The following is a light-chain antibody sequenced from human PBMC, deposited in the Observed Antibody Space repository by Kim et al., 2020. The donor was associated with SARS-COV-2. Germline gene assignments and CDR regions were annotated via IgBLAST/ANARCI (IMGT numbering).Light chain of an antibody. V-gene: IGKV1-39*01. CDR3: QQSYSTPAT. J-gene: IGKJ1*01. CDR2: TAS. Sequence: DIQMTQSPSSLSASVGDRVTITCRASQSISSSLNWYQQKPGKAPKLLIYTASSLQSGVPSRFGGSGSGTDFTLTISSLQPEDFATYYCQQSYSTPATFGQGTKVDIK. CDR1: QSISSS.